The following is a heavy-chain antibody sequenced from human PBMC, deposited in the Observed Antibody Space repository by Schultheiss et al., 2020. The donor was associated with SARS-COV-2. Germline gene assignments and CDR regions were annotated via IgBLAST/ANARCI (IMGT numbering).Heavy chain of an antibody. CDR3: ARGSRGDAFDI. J-gene: IGHJ3*02. D-gene: IGHD3-10*01. CDR2: ISGSGGRT. Sequence: GGSLRLSCAASGFTFSSYAMSWVRQAPGKGLEWVSAISGSGGRTYYPGSVKGRFTISRENAKNSLYLQMNSLRAGDTAVYYCARGSRGDAFDIWGQGTMVTVSS. V-gene: IGHV3-23*01. CDR1: GFTFSSYA.